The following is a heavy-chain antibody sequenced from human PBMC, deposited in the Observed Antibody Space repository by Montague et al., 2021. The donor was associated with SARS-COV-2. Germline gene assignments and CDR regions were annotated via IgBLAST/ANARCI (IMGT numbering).Heavy chain of an antibody. CDR2: IYYSGNT. CDR3: AKPLWGYYYDSSGYGMDAFDI. D-gene: IGHD3-22*01. V-gene: IGHV4-39*01. Sequence: SETLSLTRTVSGGSISSSSYYWGWIRQPPGKGLEWIGSIYYSGNTYYNPSLKSRVTISVDTSKNQFSLKLSSVTAADTAVYYCAKPLWGYYYDSSGYGMDAFDIWGQGTMVTVSS. CDR1: GGSISSSSYY. J-gene: IGHJ3*02.